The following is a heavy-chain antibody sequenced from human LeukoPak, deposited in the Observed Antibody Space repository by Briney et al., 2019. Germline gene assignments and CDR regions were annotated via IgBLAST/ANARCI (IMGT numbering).Heavy chain of an antibody. D-gene: IGHD4-17*01. Sequence: GGSLRLSCAASGFTFSSYSMNWVRQAPGKGLEWVSSISSSSSYIYYADSVKGRFTISRDNAKNSLYLQMNSLRAEDTAVYYCARAYGDYESYTFDYWGQGTLVTVSS. V-gene: IGHV3-21*01. J-gene: IGHJ4*02. CDR3: ARAYGDYESYTFDY. CDR1: GFTFSSYS. CDR2: ISSSSSYI.